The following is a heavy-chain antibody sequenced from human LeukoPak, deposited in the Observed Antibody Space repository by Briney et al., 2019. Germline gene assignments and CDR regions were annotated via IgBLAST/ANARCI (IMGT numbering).Heavy chain of an antibody. CDR3: ASEGGHCSGGSCYEYFQH. D-gene: IGHD2-15*01. CDR2: ISGSGGST. V-gene: IGHV3-23*01. J-gene: IGHJ1*01. Sequence: SGGSLRLSCAASGFTFSSYAMSWVRQAPGKGLEWVSAISGSGGSTYYADSVKGRFTISRDNSKNTLYLQMNSLRAEDTAVYYCASEGGHCSGGSCYEYFQHWGQGTLVTVSS. CDR1: GFTFSSYA.